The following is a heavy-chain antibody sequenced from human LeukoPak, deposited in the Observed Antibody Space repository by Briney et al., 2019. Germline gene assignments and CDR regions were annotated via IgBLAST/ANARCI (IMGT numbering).Heavy chain of an antibody. D-gene: IGHD5-18*01. Sequence: SVKLSRKSSGGTFGSDVISWVGLAAGHRLKWMGAMIPIFGTAHYAQKFQGRLTITADESTSTVYMEMGSLRSEDTAMYYCAKEGDTALVTGYFDLWGRGTLVTVSS. CDR1: GGTFGSDV. V-gene: IGHV1-69*13. CDR3: AKEGDTALVTGYFDL. CDR2: MIPIFGTA. J-gene: IGHJ2*01.